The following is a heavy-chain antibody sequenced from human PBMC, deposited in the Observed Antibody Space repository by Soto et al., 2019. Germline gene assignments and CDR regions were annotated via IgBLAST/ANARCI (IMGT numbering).Heavy chain of an antibody. CDR1: GFTFSSNW. CDR3: ATVGTGSYNWFDP. Sequence: EVQLVESGGGLVQPGGSLRLSCAASGFTFSSNWMHWVRQAPGKGLVWVARINSDGTTTTYADPVKGRFTISRDNAKNTVYLQRNSLRVEDTAVYYRATVGTGSYNWFDPWGRGTLVTVSS. CDR2: INSDGTTT. D-gene: IGHD3-10*01. J-gene: IGHJ5*02. V-gene: IGHV3-74*01.